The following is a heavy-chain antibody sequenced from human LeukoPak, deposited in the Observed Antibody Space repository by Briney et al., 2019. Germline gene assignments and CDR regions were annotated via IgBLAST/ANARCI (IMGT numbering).Heavy chain of an antibody. V-gene: IGHV4-59*01. Sequence: PSGTLSLTCTVSGGTIRSYYWSWIRQPPGQGLEWIGYIYYSGNTNYNPSLKSRVTISVDTSKNQFSLKLSSVTAADTAVYYCVRDDGGFDYWGQGTLVTVSS. D-gene: IGHD3-16*01. CDR2: IYYSGNT. CDR1: GGTIRSYY. J-gene: IGHJ4*02. CDR3: VRDDGGFDY.